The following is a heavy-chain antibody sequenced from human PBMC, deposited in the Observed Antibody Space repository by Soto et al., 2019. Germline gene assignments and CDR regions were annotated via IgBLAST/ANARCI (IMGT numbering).Heavy chain of an antibody. CDR3: ARGGQLNYDAFDI. V-gene: IGHV1-46*01. J-gene: IGHJ3*02. Sequence: QVQLVQSGAEVKKPGASVKVSCKASGYTFTSYYMHWVRQAPGQGLEWMGIINPSGGSTSYAQKLQGGVTMTRATSTSRVYMELSSLRSEDTAVYYCARGGQLNYDAFDIWGQGTMVTVSS. CDR2: INPSGGST. D-gene: IGHD6-6*01. CDR1: GYTFTSYY.